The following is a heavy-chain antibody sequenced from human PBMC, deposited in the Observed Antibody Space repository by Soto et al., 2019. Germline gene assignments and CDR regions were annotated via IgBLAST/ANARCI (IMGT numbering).Heavy chain of an antibody. D-gene: IGHD3-16*01. CDR3: ARHLVTSDNWFDP. V-gene: IGHV4-59*08. CDR2: IYYSGST. J-gene: IGHJ5*02. CDR1: GGSISSYY. Sequence: SETLSLTCTVSGGSISSYYWSWIRQPPGKGLEWIGYIYYSGSTNYNPSLKSRVTISVDTSKNQFSLKLSSVTAADTAVYYCARHLVTSDNWFDPWGQGTLVTVSS.